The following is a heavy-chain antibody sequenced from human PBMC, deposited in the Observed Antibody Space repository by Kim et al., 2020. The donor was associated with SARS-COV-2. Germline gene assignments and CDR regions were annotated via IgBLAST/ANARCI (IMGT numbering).Heavy chain of an antibody. CDR3: ARKTGTGSGYYYYGMDV. Sequence: SVKVSCKASGGTFSSYAISWVRQAPGQGLEWMGGIIPIFGTANYAQKFQGRVTITADESTSTAYMELSSLRSEDTAVYYCARKTGTGSGYYYYGMDVWGQGTTVTVSS. CDR1: GGTFSSYA. D-gene: IGHD3-10*01. J-gene: IGHJ6*02. CDR2: IIPIFGTA. V-gene: IGHV1-69*13.